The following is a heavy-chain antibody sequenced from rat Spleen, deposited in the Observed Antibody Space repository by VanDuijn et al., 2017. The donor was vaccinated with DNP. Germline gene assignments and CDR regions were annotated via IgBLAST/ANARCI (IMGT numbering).Heavy chain of an antibody. V-gene: IGHV5-31*01. CDR2: ITSAASSP. CDR3: TKRWYGSFDY. J-gene: IGHJ2*01. CDR1: GFTFSNFW. D-gene: IGHD1-11*01. Sequence: EVQLVESGGGLVQPGGSLRLSCIASGFTFSNFWMTWVRQAPGKGLEWVASITSAASSPSYADSVKGRFTISRDNAESTLYLQMHSLRSDDTATYYCTKRWYGSFDYWGQGVMVTVSP.